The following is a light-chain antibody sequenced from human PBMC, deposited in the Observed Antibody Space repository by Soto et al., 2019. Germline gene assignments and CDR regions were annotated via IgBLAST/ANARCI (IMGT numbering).Light chain of an antibody. J-gene: IGKJ5*01. V-gene: IGKV3-11*01. CDR2: GAF. Sequence: EIVMTQSPATLSVSPGEGASVYCRASQSVSIHLAWYQHTPGQAPRLLFYGAFNRATGIPARFSGSGSGTDFTLTISSLEPEDFAVYYCQQRNIWPPVTFGQGTRREIK. CDR3: QQRNIWPPVT. CDR1: QSVSIH.